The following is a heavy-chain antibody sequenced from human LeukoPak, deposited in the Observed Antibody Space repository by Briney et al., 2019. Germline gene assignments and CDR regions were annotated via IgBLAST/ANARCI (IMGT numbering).Heavy chain of an antibody. CDR2: IYTSGST. J-gene: IGHJ4*02. Sequence: TSETLSLTCTASGGSISSGSYYWSWIRQPAGKGLEWIGRIYTSGSTNYNPSLKSRVTISVDTSKNQFSLKLSSVTAADTAVYYCARDALLGAEDYWGQGTLVTVSS. CDR3: ARDALLGAEDY. D-gene: IGHD7-27*01. CDR1: GGSISSGSYY. V-gene: IGHV4-61*02.